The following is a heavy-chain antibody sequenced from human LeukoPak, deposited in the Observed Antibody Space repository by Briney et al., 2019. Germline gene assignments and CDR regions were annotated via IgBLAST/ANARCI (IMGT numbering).Heavy chain of an antibody. J-gene: IGHJ3*01. V-gene: IGHV3-48*01. CDR3: AKDIWYVSSWLHAFDL. CDR1: GFTFSSYA. CDR2: MNSGGSNK. Sequence: GGSLRLSCAASGFTFSSYAMNWARQAPGKGLEWVSFMNSGGSNKHYAESVKGRFTISRDNAENSLYLQMNSLRPEDTAVYYCAKDIWYVSSWLHAFDLWGRGTMVTVSS. D-gene: IGHD6-13*01.